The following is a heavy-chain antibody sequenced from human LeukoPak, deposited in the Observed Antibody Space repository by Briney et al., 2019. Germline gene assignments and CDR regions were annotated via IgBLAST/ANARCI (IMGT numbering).Heavy chain of an antibody. D-gene: IGHD2-15*01. CDR3: ARVGRSNWFDP. J-gene: IGHJ5*02. V-gene: IGHV1-18*01. CDR2: ISAYNGNT. CDR1: GYTFTIYG. Sequence: ASVTVSFKASGYTFTIYGISWVRQAPGQGREWMGWISAYNGNTNYAQKLQGRVTMTTDTSTSTAYMELRSLRSDDTAVYYCARVGRSNWFDPWGQGTLVTVSS.